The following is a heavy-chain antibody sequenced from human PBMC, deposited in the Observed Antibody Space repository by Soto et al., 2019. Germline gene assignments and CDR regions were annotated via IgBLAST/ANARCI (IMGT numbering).Heavy chain of an antibody. CDR2: IFSGGST. CDR3: ARESVVVLPGAAGGMDV. Sequence: EVQLVESGGGLVQPGGSLRLSCAASGFTVSSNYMSWVRQAPGKGLEWVSVIFSGGSTFYADSVKGRFTISRHNSKNTLYLQMNSLRAEDTAVYYCARESVVVLPGAAGGMDVWGQGPTVTVSS. V-gene: IGHV3-53*04. CDR1: GFTVSSNY. J-gene: IGHJ6*02. D-gene: IGHD2-2*01.